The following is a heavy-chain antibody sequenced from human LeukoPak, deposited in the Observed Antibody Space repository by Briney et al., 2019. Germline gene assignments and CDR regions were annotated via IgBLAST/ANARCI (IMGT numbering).Heavy chain of an antibody. CDR1: GYTFTSYG. CDR3: ARDGLRLGELSPTPDY. J-gene: IGHJ4*02. Sequence: ASVKVSCKASGYTFTSYGISWVRQAPGQGLEWMGWISAYNGNTNYAQKLQGRVTMTTDTSTSTAYMELRSLRSDDTAVYYCARDGLRLGELSPTPDYWGQGTLVTASS. D-gene: IGHD3-16*02. CDR2: ISAYNGNT. V-gene: IGHV1-18*01.